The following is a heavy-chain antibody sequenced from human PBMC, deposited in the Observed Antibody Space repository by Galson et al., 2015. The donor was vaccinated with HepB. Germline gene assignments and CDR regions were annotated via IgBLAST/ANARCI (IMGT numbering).Heavy chain of an antibody. D-gene: IGHD1-26*01. V-gene: IGHV3-74*01. CDR2: INSDGSST. CDR1: GFTFSSYW. CDR3: ARVYGRGGELLRRYFDY. J-gene: IGHJ4*02. Sequence: SLRLSCAASGFTFSSYWMHWVRQAPGKGLAWVSRINSDGSSTSYADSVKGRFTISRDNAKNTLYLQMNSLRAEDTAVYYCARVYGRGGELLRRYFDYWGQGTLVTVSS.